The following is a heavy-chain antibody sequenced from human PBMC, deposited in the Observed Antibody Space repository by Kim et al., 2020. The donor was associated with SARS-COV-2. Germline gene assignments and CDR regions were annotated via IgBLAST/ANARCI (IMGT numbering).Heavy chain of an antibody. CDR3: AKDGYSYGYSPPRGYVDY. J-gene: IGHJ4*02. CDR1: GFTFSDYA. D-gene: IGHD5-18*01. V-gene: IGHV3-23*01. CDR2: ISGSGTGT. Sequence: GGSLRLSCTASGFTFSDYAMSWVRQAPGKGLEWVSAISGSGTGTYYADSVKGRFRISRDNSKNTLYLQMNSLRAEDTAVYYCAKDGYSYGYSPPRGYVDYWGQGTLVTVSS.